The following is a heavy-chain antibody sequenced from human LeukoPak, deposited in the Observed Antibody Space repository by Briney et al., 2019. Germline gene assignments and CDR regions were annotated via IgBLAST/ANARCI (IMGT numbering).Heavy chain of an antibody. J-gene: IGHJ4*02. CDR1: GGTFSSYA. V-gene: IGHV1-69*05. CDR2: IIPIFGTA. Sequence: ASVKVSCKASGGTFSSYAISWVRQAPGQGLEWMGRIIPIFGTANYAQKFQGRVTITTDESTSTAYMELSSLRAEDTAVYYCAKDPVLRNYYDSSGYLFDYWGQGTLVTVSS. CDR3: AKDPVLRNYYDSSGYLFDY. D-gene: IGHD3-22*01.